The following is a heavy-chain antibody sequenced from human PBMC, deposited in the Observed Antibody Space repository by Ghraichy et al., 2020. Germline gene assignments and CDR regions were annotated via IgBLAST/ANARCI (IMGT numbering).Heavy chain of an antibody. J-gene: IGHJ4*02. V-gene: IGHV4-39*07. CDR1: GGSISSSSYY. CDR2: IYYSGST. CDR3: ARTPTGAFDY. Sequence: SETLSLTCTVSGGSISSSSYYWGWIRQPPGKGLEWIGSIYYSGSTYYNPSLKSRVTISVDTSKNQFSLKLSSVTAADTAVYCCARTPTGAFDYWGQGTLVTVSS.